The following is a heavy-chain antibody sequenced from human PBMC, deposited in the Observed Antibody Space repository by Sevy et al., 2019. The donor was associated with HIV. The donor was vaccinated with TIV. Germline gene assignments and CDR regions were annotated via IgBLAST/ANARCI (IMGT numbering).Heavy chain of an antibody. D-gene: IGHD6-19*01. J-gene: IGHJ4*02. CDR3: ARERIAVAGIVYYFDY. CDR1: GFTFNSYG. V-gene: IGHV3-33*01. Sequence: GGSLRLSCAASGFTFNSYGMHWVRQAPGKGLEWVAVIWYDGKNKEYADSVKGRFTVSRDNSKNTLYLQMNSLRAEDTAVYYCARERIAVAGIVYYFDYWGRGTLVTVSS. CDR2: IWYDGKNK.